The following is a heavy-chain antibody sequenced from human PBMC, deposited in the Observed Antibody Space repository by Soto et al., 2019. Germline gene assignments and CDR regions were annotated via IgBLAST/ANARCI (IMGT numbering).Heavy chain of an antibody. CDR3: ARDSLPDYGLDV. CDR2: IIPVFGTV. CDR1: GGTSTSYA. Sequence: ASVKVSCKASGGTSTSYAISWVRQAPGHGLEWMGGIIPVFGTVTYAQKFQGRVTITADESTSTSHMELNSLRSEDTAVYYCARDSLPDYGLDVWGQGTTVTVSS. J-gene: IGHJ6*02. V-gene: IGHV1-69*13.